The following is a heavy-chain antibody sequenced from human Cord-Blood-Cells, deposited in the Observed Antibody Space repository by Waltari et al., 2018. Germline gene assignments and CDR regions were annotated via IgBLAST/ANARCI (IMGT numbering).Heavy chain of an antibody. CDR1: GGSFSGYY. J-gene: IGHJ3*02. CDR3: ARPLGLGGSSYAFDI. V-gene: IGHV4-34*01. CDR2: INHSGST. D-gene: IGHD6-6*01. Sequence: QVQLQQWGAGLLKPSETLSLTCAVYGGSFSGYYCSWIRQPPGKGLEWIGEINHSGSTNYNPSLKSRVTISVDTSKNQFSLKLSSVTAADTAVYYCARPLGLGGSSYAFDIWGQGTMVTVSS.